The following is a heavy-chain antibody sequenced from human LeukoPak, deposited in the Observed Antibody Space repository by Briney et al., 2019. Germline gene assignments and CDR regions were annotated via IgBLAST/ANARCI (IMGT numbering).Heavy chain of an antibody. D-gene: IGHD6-19*01. CDR1: GFTFITYA. CDR2: ISAGGAGT. V-gene: IGHV3-23*01. CDR3: VKGYSSGWTREYYGMDV. J-gene: IGHJ6*02. Sequence: GGSLRLSCAASGFTFITYAMTWVRQAPGKGLDWVSTISAGGAGTYYAGSVKGRFTISRDNSKNTLYLQMNSLRAEDTALYYCVKGYSSGWTREYYGMDVWGQGTTVTVSS.